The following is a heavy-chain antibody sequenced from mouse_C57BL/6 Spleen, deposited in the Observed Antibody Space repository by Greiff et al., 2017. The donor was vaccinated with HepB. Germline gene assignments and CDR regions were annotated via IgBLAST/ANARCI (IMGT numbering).Heavy chain of an antibody. CDR2: IDPETGGT. D-gene: IGHD1-1*01. J-gene: IGHJ2*01. Sequence: QVHVKQSGAELVRPGASVTLSCKASGYTFTDYEMHWVKQTPVHGLEWIGAIDPETGGTAYNQKFKGKAILTADKSSSTAYMELRSLTSEDSAVYYCTRTHYYGSSWDYWGQGTTLTVSS. CDR3: TRTHYYGSSWDY. CDR1: GYTFTDYE. V-gene: IGHV1-15*01.